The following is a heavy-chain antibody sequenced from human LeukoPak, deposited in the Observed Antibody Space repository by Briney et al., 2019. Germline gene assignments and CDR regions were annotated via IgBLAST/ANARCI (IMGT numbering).Heavy chain of an antibody. D-gene: IGHD2-21*02. J-gene: IGHJ6*02. V-gene: IGHV1-69*04. CDR3: ARTTCYYRGGDTDYYYYGMDV. CDR2: IIPIFGIA. Sequence: SVKVSCKASGGTFSSYAISWVRQAPGQGLEWMGRIIPIFGIANYAQKFQGGVTITADKSTSTAYMELSSLRSEDTAVYYCARTTCYYRGGDTDYYYYGMDVWGQGTTVTVSS. CDR1: GGTFSSYA.